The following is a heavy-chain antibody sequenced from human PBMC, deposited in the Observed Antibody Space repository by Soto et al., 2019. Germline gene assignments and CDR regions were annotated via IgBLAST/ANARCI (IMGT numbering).Heavy chain of an antibody. Sequence: VQLLEAGGGLVQPGGSLRVSCAASGFTFNNYAMSWVRQAQGKGLEWVSTIGGSDDKTYYAASVKGRFTISRDNSRNTLYLQMYSLRAEDTAVYYCVKDWTGKNCPCMDVWGQGTTVTVSS. J-gene: IGHJ6*02. CDR2: IGGSDDKT. D-gene: IGHD2-8*02. CDR1: GFTFNNYA. CDR3: VKDWTGKNCPCMDV. V-gene: IGHV3-23*01.